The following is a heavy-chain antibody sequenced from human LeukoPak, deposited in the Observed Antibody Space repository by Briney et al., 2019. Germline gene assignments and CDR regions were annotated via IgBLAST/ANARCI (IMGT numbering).Heavy chain of an antibody. CDR3: AKGLAVGYFDY. Sequence: YPGGSLRLSCAASGFTFDDYAMHWVRHAPGKGLEWVSGISWNSGSIGYADSVKGRFTISRDNAKNSLYLQMNSLRAEDTALYYCAKGLAVGYFDYWGRGTLVTVSS. V-gene: IGHV3-9*01. J-gene: IGHJ4*02. D-gene: IGHD1-26*01. CDR1: GFTFDDYA. CDR2: ISWNSGSI.